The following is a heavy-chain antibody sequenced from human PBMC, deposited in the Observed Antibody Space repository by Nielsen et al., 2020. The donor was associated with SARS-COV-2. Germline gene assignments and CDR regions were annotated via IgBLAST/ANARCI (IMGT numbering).Heavy chain of an antibody. Sequence: SETLSLTCTVSGGSINRSTYYWGWIRQPTGKGLEWIGNVFYSGSTYYNPSLKSRVTISVDTSKNEFSLKMNSVTAADTAVYYCARHLRDFGSGTLNIAFDYWGQGTLVTVSS. D-gene: IGHD3-10*01. CDR2: VFYSGST. CDR1: GGSINRSTYY. CDR3: ARHLRDFGSGTLNIAFDY. J-gene: IGHJ4*02. V-gene: IGHV4-39*01.